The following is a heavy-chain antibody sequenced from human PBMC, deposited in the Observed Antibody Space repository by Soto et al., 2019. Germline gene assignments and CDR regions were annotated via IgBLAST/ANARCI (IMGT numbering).Heavy chain of an antibody. V-gene: IGHV3-49*04. Sequence: LXLSCTASGFTLGDYAMSWVRQAPGKGLECVGFIRSESYGWTTEYAASVKGRFTISRDDSKSIAYLQMNSLRTEDTAVYYCTRAGGSGWGYYFDYWGQGTQVTGSS. CDR3: TRAGGSGWGYYFDY. D-gene: IGHD6-19*01. CDR1: GFTLGDYA. J-gene: IGHJ4*02. CDR2: IRSESYGWTT.